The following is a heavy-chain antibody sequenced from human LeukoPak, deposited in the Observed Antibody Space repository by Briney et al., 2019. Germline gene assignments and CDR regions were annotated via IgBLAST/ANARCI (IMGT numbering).Heavy chain of an antibody. CDR1: GFTLRSYA. V-gene: IGHV3-23*01. CDR3: GKIPNFAYFCW. D-gene: IGHD3-9*01. J-gene: IGHJ4*02. CDR2: ISGSGGSI. Sequence: GRSLRRSCVASGFTLRSYAMNWVRQAPGKGLEWVSAISGSGGSIYYADSVKGRFTISRDNSKNTLYLQMNSLRAEDTAVYQCGKIPNFAYFCWWGRGSLGSVSS.